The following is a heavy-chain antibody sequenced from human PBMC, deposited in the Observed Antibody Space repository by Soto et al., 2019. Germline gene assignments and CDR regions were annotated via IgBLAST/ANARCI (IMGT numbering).Heavy chain of an antibody. Sequence: PSETLSLTCAVSGGSISSGGYSWSWIRQPPGKGLEWIGYIYHSGSTYYNPSLKSRVTISVDRSKNQFSLKLSSVTAADTAMYYCARAMVVTQNWFDPWGQGTLVTVSS. D-gene: IGHD2-21*02. V-gene: IGHV4-30-2*01. CDR3: ARAMVVTQNWFDP. CDR2: IYHSGST. CDR1: GGSISSGGYS. J-gene: IGHJ5*02.